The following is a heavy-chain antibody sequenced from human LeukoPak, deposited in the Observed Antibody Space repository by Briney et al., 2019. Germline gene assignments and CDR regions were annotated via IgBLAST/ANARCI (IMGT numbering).Heavy chain of an antibody. D-gene: IGHD3-22*01. CDR2: IHPNSGGT. CDR3: ARVGYDSSGYYLHDY. V-gene: IGHV1-2*02. Sequence: ASVKVSCKASGYTFTGYYLHWVRQAPGQGLEWMGWIHPNSGGTNYAQKFQGRLSMTRNNPLSTAYMELSSLRSEDTAVYYCARVGYDSSGYYLHDYWGQGTLVTVSS. J-gene: IGHJ4*02. CDR1: GYTFTGYY.